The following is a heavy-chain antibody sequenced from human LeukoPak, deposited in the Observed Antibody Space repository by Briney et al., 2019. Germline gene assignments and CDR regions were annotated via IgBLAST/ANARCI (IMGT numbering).Heavy chain of an antibody. V-gene: IGHV1-2*02. D-gene: IGHD6-19*01. Sequence: ASVKVSCKASGYTFTGYYLHWVRRAPGQGLEWMGWINPNRGGTNYAQKFQGRVTMTRDTSISTAYMELSRLSSVTAADTAVYYCAREKESSGWVDQFDYWGQGTLVTVSS. CDR2: INPNRGGT. J-gene: IGHJ4*02. CDR3: AREKESSGWVDQFDY. CDR1: GYTFTGYY.